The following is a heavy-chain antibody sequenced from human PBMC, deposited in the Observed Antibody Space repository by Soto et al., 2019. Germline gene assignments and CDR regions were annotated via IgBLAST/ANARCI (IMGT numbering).Heavy chain of an antibody. Sequence: QVQLVQSGAEVKKPGSSVKVSCKASGGTFSSCAISWVRQAPGQGLEWMGGIIPIFGTANYAQKFQGRVTITADESTGTAYIELGSLRSEDTAVYYCARHVPAAGYYYGMDVWGQGTTVTVSS. CDR3: ARHVPAAGYYYGMDV. D-gene: IGHD2-2*01. CDR1: GGTFSSCA. CDR2: IIPIFGTA. J-gene: IGHJ6*02. V-gene: IGHV1-69*12.